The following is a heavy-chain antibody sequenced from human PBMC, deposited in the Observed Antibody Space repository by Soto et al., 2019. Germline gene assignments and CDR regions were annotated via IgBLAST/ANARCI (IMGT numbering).Heavy chain of an antibody. J-gene: IGHJ4*02. CDR1: GFTFSSYG. CDR3: AKDRELLWFGESPLGY. CDR2: ISYDGSIK. Sequence: QVQLVESGGGVVQPGRSLRLSCAASGFTFSSYGMHWVRQAPGKGLEWVAVISYDGSIKYYADSVKGRFTISRDNSKNTLYLQMNSLRAEDTAVYYCAKDRELLWFGESPLGYWGQGTLVTVSS. V-gene: IGHV3-30*18. D-gene: IGHD3-10*01.